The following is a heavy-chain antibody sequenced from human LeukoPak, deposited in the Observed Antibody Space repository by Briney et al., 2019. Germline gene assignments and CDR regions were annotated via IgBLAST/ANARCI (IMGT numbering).Heavy chain of an antibody. CDR2: IYHSGST. CDR1: GYSISSGYY. J-gene: IGHJ6*03. V-gene: IGHV4-38-2*02. Sequence: PSETLSLTCTVSGYSISSGYYWGWIRQPPGKGLEWIGSIYHSGSTYYNPSLKSRVTTSVDTSKNQFSLKLNSVTAADTAVYYCARVATTPYYYMDVWGKGTTVTVSS. D-gene: IGHD5-12*01. CDR3: ARVATTPYYYMDV.